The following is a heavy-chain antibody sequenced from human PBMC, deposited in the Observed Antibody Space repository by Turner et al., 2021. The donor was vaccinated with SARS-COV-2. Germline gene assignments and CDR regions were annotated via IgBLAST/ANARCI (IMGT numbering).Heavy chain of an antibody. D-gene: IGHD3-22*01. Sequence: QVQLVESGGGVVQPGRSLRLSCAASGFTFRSYGMHWVRQAPGKGLEWVAVIWYDGSNKYYADSVKGRFTISRDNSKNTLYLQMNSLRAEDTAVYYCARDSDSSGLLPHFDYWGQGTLVTVSS. CDR3: ARDSDSSGLLPHFDY. J-gene: IGHJ4*02. CDR2: IWYDGSNK. CDR1: GFTFRSYG. V-gene: IGHV3-33*01.